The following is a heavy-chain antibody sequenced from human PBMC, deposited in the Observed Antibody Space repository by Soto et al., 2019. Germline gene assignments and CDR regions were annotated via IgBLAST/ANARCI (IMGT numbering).Heavy chain of an antibody. CDR1: GFTFSSYA. CDR2: ISGSGGST. V-gene: IGHV3-23*01. J-gene: IGHJ5*02. CDR3: AKSHVPSSCYICLYP. Sequence: EVQLLESGGGLVQPGGSLRLSCAASGFTFSSYAMSWVRQAPGKGLEWVSAISGSGGSTYYAASVKGRFTISRDNSKNTLYRQLTSLTAEYTSVNYCAKSHVPSSCYICLYPWGQVTMVNVSS. D-gene: IGHD6-13*01.